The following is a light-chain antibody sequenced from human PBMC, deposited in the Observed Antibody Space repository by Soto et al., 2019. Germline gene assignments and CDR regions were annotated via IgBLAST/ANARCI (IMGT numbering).Light chain of an antibody. J-gene: IGKJ4*01. CDR1: QSVSSN. Sequence: ELVMTQSPATLSVSPGERATLSCRASQSVSSNLAWYQQKPGQAPRLLIYGASTRDTGIPDRVSGSGSGTEVTLTISSLQSEDFAVYYCQQYNNWPLTFGGGTKVDIK. V-gene: IGKV3-15*01. CDR2: GAS. CDR3: QQYNNWPLT.